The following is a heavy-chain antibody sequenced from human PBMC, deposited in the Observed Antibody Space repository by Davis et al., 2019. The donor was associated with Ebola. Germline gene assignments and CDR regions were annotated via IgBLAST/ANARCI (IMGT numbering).Heavy chain of an antibody. D-gene: IGHD6-25*01. CDR3: ARGPAYYFDY. CDR2: ISYDGSNK. Sequence: GESLKISCAASGFTFSSYAMHWVRQAPGKGLEWVAVISYDGSNKYYADSVKGRITISRDNSKNTLYLQMNSLRAEDTAVYYCARGPAYYFDYWGQGTLVTVSS. CDR1: GFTFSSYA. J-gene: IGHJ4*02. V-gene: IGHV3-30-3*01.